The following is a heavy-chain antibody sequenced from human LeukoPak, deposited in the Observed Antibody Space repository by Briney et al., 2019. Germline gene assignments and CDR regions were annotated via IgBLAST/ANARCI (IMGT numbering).Heavy chain of an antibody. CDR1: GGSISTYS. CDR3: ARDTTVASGMQF. D-gene: IGHD6-19*01. CDR2: VVTTTT. V-gene: IGHV4-4*07. Sequence: SETLSLTCTVSGGSISTYSWTWVRQSPGKGVEWIGSVVTTTTNYSPALRSRVAISVHTSKNQFSLRLESVTTADTAVYYCARDTTVASGMQFWGQGALVTVSS. J-gene: IGHJ4*02.